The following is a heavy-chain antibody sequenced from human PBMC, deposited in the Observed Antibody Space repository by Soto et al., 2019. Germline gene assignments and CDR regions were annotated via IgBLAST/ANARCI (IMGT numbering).Heavy chain of an antibody. CDR1: GYTFTTYY. V-gene: IGHV1-46*03. Sequence: QVQLVQSGAEVKQPGASVKISCKASGYTFTTYYMHWVRRAPGQGLEWVGIIDTSYTAANYAQKFKGRVTMTSDTSTSTVYMELSSLTSDDTAVYYCARDANSYGMDVWGQGTAVTLSS. J-gene: IGHJ6*02. CDR2: IDTSYTAA. CDR3: ARDANSYGMDV.